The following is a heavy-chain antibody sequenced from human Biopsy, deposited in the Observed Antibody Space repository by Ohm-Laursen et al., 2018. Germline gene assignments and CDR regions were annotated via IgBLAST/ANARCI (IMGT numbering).Heavy chain of an antibody. Sequence: GTLSLTCSVSGGSTNDYFWSWIRQPAGETLEWIGRIYSSGGSSYNPSPKSRISMSMDTSNNQFSLTLTSVTAADTAVYYCARTPGKAVAGRFLDLWGRGTLVTASS. V-gene: IGHV4-4*07. CDR2: IYSSGGS. CDR1: GGSTNDYF. J-gene: IGHJ2*01. CDR3: ARTPGKAVAGRFLDL. D-gene: IGHD6-19*01.